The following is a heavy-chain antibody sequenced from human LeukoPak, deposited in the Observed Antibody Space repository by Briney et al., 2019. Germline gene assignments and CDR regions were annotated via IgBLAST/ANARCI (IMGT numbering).Heavy chain of an antibody. V-gene: IGHV4-59*12. CDR2: IYYSGGT. CDR3: ARGRYGDYERYFDY. J-gene: IGHJ4*02. Sequence: SETLSLTCTVSGGSISSYYWSWIRQPPRKGLEWIGYIYYSGGTNYNPSLKSRVTISVDTSKNQFSLKLSSVTAADTAVYSCARGRYGDYERYFDYWGQGTLVTVSS. D-gene: IGHD4-17*01. CDR1: GGSISSYY.